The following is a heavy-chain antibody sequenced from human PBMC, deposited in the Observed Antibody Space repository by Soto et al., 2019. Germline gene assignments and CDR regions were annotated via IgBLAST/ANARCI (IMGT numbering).Heavy chain of an antibody. CDR3: ARDPSNDYGDYVSPISGYYYGMDV. CDR2: ISAYNGNT. D-gene: IGHD4-17*01. Sequence: QVQLVQSGAEVKKPGASVKVSCKASGYTFSSYGISWVRQAPGQGLEWMGWISAYNGNTNYAQKLQGRVTMTTDTSTSTAYMELGSLRSDDTAVYYCARDPSNDYGDYVSPISGYYYGMDVWGQGTTVTVSS. V-gene: IGHV1-18*04. CDR1: GYTFSSYG. J-gene: IGHJ6*02.